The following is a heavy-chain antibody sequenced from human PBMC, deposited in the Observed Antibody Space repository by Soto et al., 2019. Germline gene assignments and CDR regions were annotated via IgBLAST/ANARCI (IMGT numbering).Heavy chain of an antibody. CDR3: ARGYCSSTSCYGFGYYYYYGMDV. D-gene: IGHD2-2*01. V-gene: IGHV4-34*01. CDR1: GGSFSGYY. CDR2: INHSGST. Sequence: SETLSLTCAVYGGSFSGYYWSWIRQPPGKGLEWIGEINHSGSTNYNPSLKSRVTISVDTSKNQFSLKLSSVTAADTAVYYCARGYCSSTSCYGFGYYYYYGMDVWGQGTTVT. J-gene: IGHJ6*02.